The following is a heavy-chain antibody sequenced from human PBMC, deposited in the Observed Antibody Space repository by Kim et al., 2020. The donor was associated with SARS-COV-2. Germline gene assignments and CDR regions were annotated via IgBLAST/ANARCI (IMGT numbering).Heavy chain of an antibody. Sequence: PPLKGHVNRSVDTSKNQFSLKLSSVTAADTAVYYCARARDGYNYDFAFDIWGQGTMVTVSS. J-gene: IGHJ3*02. D-gene: IGHD5-12*01. V-gene: IGHV4-59*01. CDR3: ARARDGYNYDFAFDI.